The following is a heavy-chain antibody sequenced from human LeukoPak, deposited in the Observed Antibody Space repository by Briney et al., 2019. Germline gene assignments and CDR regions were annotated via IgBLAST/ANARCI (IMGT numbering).Heavy chain of an antibody. CDR1: GFTFDDYG. CDR3: ARVHDYGGNYDAFDI. Sequence: GGSLRLSCAASGFTFDDYGMSWVRQAPGKGLEWVSGINWNGGSTGYADSAKGRFTISRDNAKNSLYLQMNSLRAEDTALYYCARVHDYGGNYDAFDIWGQGTMVTVSS. J-gene: IGHJ3*02. D-gene: IGHD4-23*01. V-gene: IGHV3-20*04. CDR2: INWNGGST.